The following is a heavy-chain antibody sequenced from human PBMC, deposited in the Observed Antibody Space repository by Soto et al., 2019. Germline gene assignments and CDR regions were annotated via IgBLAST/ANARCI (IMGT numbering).Heavy chain of an antibody. J-gene: IGHJ5*02. V-gene: IGHV1-3*01. Sequence: QVQLVQSGAEVKKPGASVKVSCKASGYTFTSYAMHWVRQAPGQRLEWMGWINAGNGNTKYSQKFQGRVTITRDTXATTAYMELSSLRSEDTAVYYCARGYSGSLAWFDPWGQGTLVTVSS. CDR3: ARGYSGSLAWFDP. CDR2: INAGNGNT. D-gene: IGHD5-12*01. CDR1: GYTFTSYA.